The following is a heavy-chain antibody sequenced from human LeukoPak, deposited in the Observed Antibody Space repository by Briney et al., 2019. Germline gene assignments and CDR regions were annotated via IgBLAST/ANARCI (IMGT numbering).Heavy chain of an antibody. J-gene: IGHJ6*02. V-gene: IGHV3-30*03. D-gene: IGHD3-22*01. CDR2: ISYDGSNK. CDR3: ATNYDSSGGGMDV. CDR1: GFTFSSYG. Sequence: PGRSLRLSCAASGFTFSSYGMHWVRHAPGKGLEWVAVISYDGSNKYYADSVKGRFTISRDNSKNTLYLQMNSLRAEDTAVYYCATNYDSSGGGMDVWGQGTTVTVSS.